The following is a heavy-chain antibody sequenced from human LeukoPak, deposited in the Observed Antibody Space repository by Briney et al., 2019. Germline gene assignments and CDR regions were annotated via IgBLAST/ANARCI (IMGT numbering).Heavy chain of an antibody. CDR1: GDSISDYY. Sequence: SETLSLTCTVSGDSISDYYWSWIRQPPGKGLEWIGYIYYSGSTNYNPSLKSRVTISVDTSKNQFSLKLSSVTAADTAVYYCARVRKDYDFWSGYSESYYFDYWGQGTLVTVSS. J-gene: IGHJ4*02. CDR2: IYYSGST. D-gene: IGHD3-3*01. V-gene: IGHV4-59*01. CDR3: ARVRKDYDFWSGYSESYYFDY.